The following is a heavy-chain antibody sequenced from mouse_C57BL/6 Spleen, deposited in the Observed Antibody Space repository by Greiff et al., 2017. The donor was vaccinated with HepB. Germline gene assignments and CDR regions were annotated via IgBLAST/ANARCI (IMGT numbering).Heavy chain of an antibody. CDR3: ARRIMYYGSDWYFDV. V-gene: IGHV1-64*01. CDR1: GYTFTSYW. J-gene: IGHJ1*03. CDR2: IHPNSGST. D-gene: IGHD1-1*01. Sequence: QVQLQQPGAELVKPGASVKLSCKASGYTFTSYWMHWVKQRPGQGLEWIGMIHPNSGSTNYNEKFKSKATLTVDKSSSTAYMQLSSLTSEDSAVYYCARRIMYYGSDWYFDVWGTGTTVTVSS.